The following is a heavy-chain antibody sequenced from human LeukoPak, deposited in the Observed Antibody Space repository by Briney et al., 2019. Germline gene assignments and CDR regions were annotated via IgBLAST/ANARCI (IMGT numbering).Heavy chain of an antibody. CDR3: AKDGDFYGSVET. V-gene: IGHV3-43D*03. CDR1: GFTFYDYA. J-gene: IGHJ5*02. Sequence: GGSLRLSCAASGFTFYDYAMHWVRQAPGKGLEWVSLISWDGGNTYYADSVKGRFTISRDNSKNSLYLQMNSLRAEDTAFYYCAKDGDFYGSVETWGQGTLVTVSS. CDR2: ISWDGGNT. D-gene: IGHD3-10*01.